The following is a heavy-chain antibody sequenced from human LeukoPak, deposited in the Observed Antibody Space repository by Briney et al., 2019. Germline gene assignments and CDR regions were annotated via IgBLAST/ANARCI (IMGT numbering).Heavy chain of an antibody. D-gene: IGHD2-15*01. CDR1: GITFSGSA. CDR3: ARDNRYCSTGSCYFGVYYYYYMDV. CDR2: ISYDGTEK. J-gene: IGHJ6*03. V-gene: IGHV3-30*04. Sequence: GGSLRLSCAASGITFSGSAINWFRQAPGKGLEWVAIISYDGTEKYADSVKGRFTISRDNSKNTLFLQISSLRLEDTATYYCARDNRYCSTGSCYFGVYYYYYMDVWGKGTPVSVSS.